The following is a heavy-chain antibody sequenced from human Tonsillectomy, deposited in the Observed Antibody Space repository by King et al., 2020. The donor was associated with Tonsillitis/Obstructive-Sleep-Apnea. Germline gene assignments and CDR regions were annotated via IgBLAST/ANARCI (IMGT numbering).Heavy chain of an antibody. Sequence: VQLVESGGGLVQPGGSLRLSCAASGFTFSSHWMHWVRQAPGKGLVWVSRVNSDGSNTNYADSVKGRFTISRDNAKNTLYLQVNSPRAEDTAVYYCARGISGASVAFDIWGQGTMVTVSS. J-gene: IGHJ3*02. CDR1: GFTFSSHW. CDR3: ARGISGASVAFDI. D-gene: IGHD1-26*01. CDR2: VNSDGSNT. V-gene: IGHV3-74*01.